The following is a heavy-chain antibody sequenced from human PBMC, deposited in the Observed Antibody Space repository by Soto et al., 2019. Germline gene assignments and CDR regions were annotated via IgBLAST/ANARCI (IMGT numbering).Heavy chain of an antibody. D-gene: IGHD2-15*01. J-gene: IGHJ5*02. CDR2: IYHSGST. CDR3: ARGGEYCSGGSCYH. Sequence: SETLSLTCTVSGGSISSSSYYWGWIRQPPGKGLEWIGYIYHSGSTYYNPSLKSRVTISVDTSKNQFSPKLSSVTAADTAVYYCARGGEYCSGGSCYHWGQGTLVTVS. V-gene: IGHV4-31*03. CDR1: GGSISSSSYY.